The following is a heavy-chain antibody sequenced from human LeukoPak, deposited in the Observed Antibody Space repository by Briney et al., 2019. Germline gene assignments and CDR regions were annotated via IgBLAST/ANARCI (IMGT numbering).Heavy chain of an antibody. V-gene: IGHV5-51*01. CDR2: IYPGDSDT. CDR3: ARRGVGRDGYPDAFDI. CDR1: GYSFTSYW. Sequence: GESLKISCKGSGYSFTSYWIGWVRQMPGKGLEWMGIIYPGDSDTRYSPSFQGQVTISADKSISTAYLQWSSLKASDTAMYYCARRGVGRDGYPDAFDIWGQGTLVTVSS. D-gene: IGHD5-24*01. J-gene: IGHJ3*02.